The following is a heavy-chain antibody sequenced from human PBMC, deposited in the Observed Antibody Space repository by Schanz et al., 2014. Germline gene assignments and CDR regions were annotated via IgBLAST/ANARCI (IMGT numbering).Heavy chain of an antibody. CDR1: GYTFTSDS. Sequence: QVQLVQSGAEVKKPGASVKVSCKASGYTFTSDSMHWVRQAPGQGLEWMGWITAYNGDTNYAPKVQGRVTVTTDTSTSTVYMELRSLRSDDTAVYYCARGGYSSGWYDRDIAHFDYWGQGTLVTVSS. V-gene: IGHV1-18*04. J-gene: IGHJ4*02. CDR3: ARGGYSSGWYDRDIAHFDY. D-gene: IGHD6-19*01. CDR2: ITAYNGDT.